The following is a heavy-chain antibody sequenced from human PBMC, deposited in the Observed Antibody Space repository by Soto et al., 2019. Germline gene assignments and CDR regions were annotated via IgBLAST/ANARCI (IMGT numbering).Heavy chain of an antibody. V-gene: IGHV4-39*01. CDR3: VKQAVGSMSSE. J-gene: IGHJ4*02. CDR1: GAPISSLTYY. D-gene: IGHD6-6*01. Sequence: SETLSLTCAVSGAPISSLTYYWVWIRQPPGKGLERIASISLGGTTYYSPSLKSRLTASLDTSNNQVSLILSSVTVTDTAVYFCVKQAVGSMSSEWGPGTLVTVSS. CDR2: ISLGGTT.